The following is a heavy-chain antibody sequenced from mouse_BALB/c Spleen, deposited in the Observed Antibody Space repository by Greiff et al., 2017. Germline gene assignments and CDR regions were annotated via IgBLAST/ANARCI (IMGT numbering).Heavy chain of an antibody. CDR3: TRPRDGYLPWFAY. CDR1: GYTFTSYW. J-gene: IGHJ3*01. D-gene: IGHD2-3*01. V-gene: IGHV1S22*01. Sequence: LQQPGSELVRPGASVKLSCKASGYTFTSYWMHWVKQRPGQGLEWIGNIYPGSGSTNYDEKFKSKATLTVDTSSSTAYMQLSSLTSEDSAVYYCTRPRDGYLPWFAYWGQGTLVTVSA. CDR2: IYPGSGST.